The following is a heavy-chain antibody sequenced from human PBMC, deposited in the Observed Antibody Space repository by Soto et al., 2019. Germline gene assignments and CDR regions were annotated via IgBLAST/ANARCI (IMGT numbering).Heavy chain of an antibody. V-gene: IGHV3-7*01. Sequence: EVQLVESGGGLVQPGGSLRLSCAAYGFTFSSYWMSWVRQAPGKGLEWVANIKQDGSEKYYVDSVKGRFTISRDNAKNSLYLQMNSLRAEDTAVYYCARAYGDYVNWYFDLWGRGTLVTVSS. CDR2: IKQDGSEK. J-gene: IGHJ2*01. CDR1: GFTFSSYW. CDR3: ARAYGDYVNWYFDL. D-gene: IGHD4-17*01.